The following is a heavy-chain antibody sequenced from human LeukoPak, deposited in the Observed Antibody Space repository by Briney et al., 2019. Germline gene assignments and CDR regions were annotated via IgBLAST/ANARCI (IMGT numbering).Heavy chain of an antibody. CDR2: ISSSSSYI. V-gene: IGHV3-21*01. Sequence: GGSLRLSCAASGFTFSSYSMNWVRQAPGKGLEWVSSISSSSSYIYYADSVKGRFTISRDNAKNSLYLQMNSLRAEDTAVYYCARNSPGYCSGGSCPYYYYMDVWGKGTMVTVSS. D-gene: IGHD2-15*01. CDR3: ARNSPGYCSGGSCPYYYYMDV. J-gene: IGHJ6*03. CDR1: GFTFSSYS.